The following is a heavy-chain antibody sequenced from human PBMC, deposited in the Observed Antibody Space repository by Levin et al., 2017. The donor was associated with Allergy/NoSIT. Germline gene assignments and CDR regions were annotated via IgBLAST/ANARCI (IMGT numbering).Heavy chain of an antibody. D-gene: IGHD1-26*01. Sequence: GGSLRLSCAASGFTFNRYSMNWVRQAPGKGLEWVSYISSSGSTMYYADSVQGRFTISRDNAKNSVYLQMNSLRDEATAVYFVASRSIFSVSYDNYFDSWGQGTLVTVSS. CDR1: GFTFNRYS. CDR3: ASRSIFSVSYDNYFDS. CDR2: ISSSGSTM. J-gene: IGHJ4*02. V-gene: IGHV3-48*02.